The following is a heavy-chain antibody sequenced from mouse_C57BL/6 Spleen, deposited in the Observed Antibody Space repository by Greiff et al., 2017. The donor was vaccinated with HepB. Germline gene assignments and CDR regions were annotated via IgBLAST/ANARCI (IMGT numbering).Heavy chain of an antibody. J-gene: IGHJ4*01. CDR3: ARRLKDAMDY. Sequence: QVQLQQPGAELVMPGASVKLSCKASGYTFTSYWMHWVKQRPGQGLEWIGEIDPSDSYTNYNQKFKGKSTLTVDKSSSTAYMQLSSLTSEDSAVYYCARRLKDAMDYWGQGTSVTVFS. D-gene: IGHD1-2*01. CDR2: IDPSDSYT. CDR1: GYTFTSYW. V-gene: IGHV1-69*01.